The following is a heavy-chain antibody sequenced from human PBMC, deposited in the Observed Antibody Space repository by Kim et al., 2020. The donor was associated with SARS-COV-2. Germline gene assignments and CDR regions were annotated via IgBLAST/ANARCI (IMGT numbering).Heavy chain of an antibody. CDR2: INPNSGGT. CDR3: ARGQYYDILTGYYTDNWFDP. CDR1: GYTFTDYY. J-gene: IGHJ5*02. Sequence: ASVKVSCKASGYTFTDYYMHWVRRAPGQGLEWMGWINPNSGGTNYAQKFQGWVTMTRDTSISTAYMELSRLRSDDTAVYYCARGQYYDILTGYYTDNWFDPWGQGTLVTVSS. D-gene: IGHD3-9*01. V-gene: IGHV1-2*04.